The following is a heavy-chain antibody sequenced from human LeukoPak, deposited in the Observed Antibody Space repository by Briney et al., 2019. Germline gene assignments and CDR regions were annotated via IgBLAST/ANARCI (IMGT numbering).Heavy chain of an antibody. J-gene: IGHJ4*02. CDR3: AGANYDILTGYYMAY. CDR1: GGSISNYY. CDR2: IYTGGST. D-gene: IGHD3-9*01. V-gene: IGHV4-4*09. Sequence: SETLSLTCTVSGGSISNYYWSWIRQPPGKGLEWIGYIYTGGSTNYNPSLKSRVTISVDTSKNQFSLKLSSVTAADTAVYYCAGANYDILTGYYMAYWGQGTLVTVSS.